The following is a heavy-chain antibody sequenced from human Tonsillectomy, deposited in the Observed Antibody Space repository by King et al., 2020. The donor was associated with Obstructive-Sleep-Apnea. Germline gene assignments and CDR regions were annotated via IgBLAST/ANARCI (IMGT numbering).Heavy chain of an antibody. CDR2: IYYSGST. CDR3: ASLYYDFWSGYYESAFDI. Sequence: QLQLQESGPGLVKPSETLSLTCTVSGGSISSSSYYWGWIRQPPGKGLEWIGNIYYSGSTYYNPSLKSRVTISVETSKNPFSLKLNSVTAADTAGYYCASLYYDFWSGYYESAFDIWGQGTMVTVSS. D-gene: IGHD3-3*01. V-gene: IGHV4-39*07. J-gene: IGHJ3*02. CDR1: GGSISSSSYY.